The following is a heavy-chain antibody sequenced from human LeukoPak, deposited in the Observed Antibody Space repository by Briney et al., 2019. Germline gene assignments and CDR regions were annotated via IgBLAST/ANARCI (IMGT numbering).Heavy chain of an antibody. Sequence: GGSLRLSCAASGFTFSDYYMSWIRQAPGKGLEWVSYISSSSSYTNYADSVKGRLTISRDNAKNSLYLQMNSLRAEDTAVYYCARDGGGAHIVRWFDYWGQGTLVTVSS. V-gene: IGHV3-11*05. J-gene: IGHJ4*02. CDR1: GFTFSDYY. CDR3: ARDGGGAHIVRWFDY. CDR2: ISSSSSYT. D-gene: IGHD2-21*01.